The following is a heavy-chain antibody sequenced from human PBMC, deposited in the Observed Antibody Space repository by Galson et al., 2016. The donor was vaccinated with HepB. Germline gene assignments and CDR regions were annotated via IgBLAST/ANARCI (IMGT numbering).Heavy chain of an antibody. CDR2: SGSDGST. V-gene: IGHV3-23*01. CDR1: GFTFSNYG. CDR3: AKFSKGDGDYFFDF. J-gene: IGHJ4*02. D-gene: IGHD4-17*01. Sequence: SLRLSCAASGFTFSNYGMSWVRQSPGKGLEWVSFSGSDGSTYYADSVKGRFTISRDNSKDTLYLQMSSLRADDTAVYFCAKFSKGDGDYFFDFWGQGTLVTVSS.